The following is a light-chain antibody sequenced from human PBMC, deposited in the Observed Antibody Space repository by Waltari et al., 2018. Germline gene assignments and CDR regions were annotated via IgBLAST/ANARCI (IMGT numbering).Light chain of an antibody. J-gene: IGKJ1*01. CDR1: QDISTW. CDR2: RAS. CDR3: QQYNTAPWT. Sequence: DIQMSRSPSALSASGGDRVTFTCRASQDISTWVAWYQQKPGKAPKLLISRASALESGVPSRFSGSGSGTDFTLTINSLQPEDFATYYCQQYNTAPWTFAPGTKVEIK. V-gene: IGKV1-5*03.